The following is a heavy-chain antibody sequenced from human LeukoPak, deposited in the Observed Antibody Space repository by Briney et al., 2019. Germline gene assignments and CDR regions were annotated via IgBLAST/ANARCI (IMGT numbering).Heavy chain of an antibody. CDR2: INHRGST. J-gene: IGHJ3*02. V-gene: IGHV4-34*01. Sequence: PSETLSLTCAVYGGSFSDYYWTWIRQPPGKGLEWIGEINHRGSTHYNPSLKSRVTISVDTSKKQSSLKLSSVTAADTAVYYCATYSTGFDIWGQGTVVTVSS. CDR1: GGSFSDYY. CDR3: ATYSTGFDI. D-gene: IGHD6-19*01.